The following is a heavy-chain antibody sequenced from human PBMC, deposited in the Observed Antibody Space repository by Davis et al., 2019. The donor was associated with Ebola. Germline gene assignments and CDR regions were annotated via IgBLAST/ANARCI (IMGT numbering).Heavy chain of an antibody. D-gene: IGHD1-26*01. CDR2: TSSDGGVT. V-gene: IGHV3-74*01. J-gene: IGHJ3*02. CDR3: ARDRGIVGAHDAFDI. Sequence: PGGSLRLSCAASGFTFSNYWMHWVRQAPGQGLVWVSRTSSDGGVTVYADFVKGRFTISRDYAKNTLYLQMNSLSGEDTAIYYCARDRGIVGAHDAFDIWGQGTMVIVSS. CDR1: GFTFSNYW.